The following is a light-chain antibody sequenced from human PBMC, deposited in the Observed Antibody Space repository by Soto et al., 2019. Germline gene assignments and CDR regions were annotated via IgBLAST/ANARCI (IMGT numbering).Light chain of an antibody. CDR2: DAS. CDR1: QSISSC. Sequence: DIQMTQSPSTLSASVGDRVTITCRASQSISSCLAWYQQKPGKAPKLLIYDASSLESGAPSRFSVSGSGTEFTLTISSLQPDDFATYYCQQYNSYSRTFGQGTKVEIK. CDR3: QQYNSYSRT. V-gene: IGKV1-5*01. J-gene: IGKJ1*01.